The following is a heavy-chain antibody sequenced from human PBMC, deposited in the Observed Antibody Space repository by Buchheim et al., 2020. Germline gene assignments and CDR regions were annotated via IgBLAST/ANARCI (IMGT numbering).Heavy chain of an antibody. V-gene: IGHV3-48*02. Sequence: EVQLVESGGDFVQPGGSLRLSCAASGFTFSSYNMIWVRQAPGRGLEWVSYINTNSRTMFYADSVKGRFTIFRANAQNSLYLQMSSLRDEDTAVYYCARVWDNYSGCDYWGQGTL. CDR3: ARVWDNYSGCDY. J-gene: IGHJ4*02. D-gene: IGHD3-16*01. CDR1: GFTFSSYN. CDR2: INTNSRTM.